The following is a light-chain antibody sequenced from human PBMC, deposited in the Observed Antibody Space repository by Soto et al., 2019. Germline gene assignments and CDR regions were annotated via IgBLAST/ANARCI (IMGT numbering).Light chain of an antibody. CDR1: QSVSSSY. J-gene: IGKJ1*01. CDR3: QQDYKLPWT. V-gene: IGKV3D-7*01. CDR2: GAS. Sequence: EIVMTQSPATLSLSPGERATLSCRASQSVSSSYLSWYQQKPGQAPRLLIYGASTRATGIPARFSGSGSGTDFTLTISSLQPEDFAVYYCQQDYKLPWTFGQGTKVEIK.